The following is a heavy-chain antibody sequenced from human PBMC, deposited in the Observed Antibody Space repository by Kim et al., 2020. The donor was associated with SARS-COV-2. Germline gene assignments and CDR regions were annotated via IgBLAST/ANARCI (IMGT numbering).Heavy chain of an antibody. Sequence: GGSLRLSCAASGFTFSSYAMSWVRQAPGKGLEWVSAISGSGGSTYYADSVKGRFTISRDNSKNTLYLQMNSLRAEDTAVYYCAKDLYYEQWLVITPPPLGYWGQGTLVTVSS. CDR2: ISGSGGST. CDR1: GFTFSSYA. J-gene: IGHJ4*02. CDR3: AKDLYYEQWLVITPPPLGY. D-gene: IGHD6-19*01. V-gene: IGHV3-23*01.